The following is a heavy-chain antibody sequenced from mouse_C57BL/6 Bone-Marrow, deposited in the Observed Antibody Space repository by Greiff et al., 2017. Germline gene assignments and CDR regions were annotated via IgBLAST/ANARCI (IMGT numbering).Heavy chain of an antibody. CDR2: ISDGGSYT. CDR1: GFTFSSYA. V-gene: IGHV5-4*01. J-gene: IGHJ1*03. Sequence: EVKLVESGGGLVKPGGSLKLSCAASGFTFSSYAMSWVRQTPEQRLEWVATISDGGSYTYYPDNVQGRFTISRDNAKNNLYLQMSHLKAEDTAMYYCARDLPVGVWYFDAWGTGTTVTVAS. CDR3: ARDLPVGVWYFDA.